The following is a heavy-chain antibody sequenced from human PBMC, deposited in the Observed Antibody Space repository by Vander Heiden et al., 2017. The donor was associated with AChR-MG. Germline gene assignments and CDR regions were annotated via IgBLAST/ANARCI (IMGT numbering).Heavy chain of an antibody. CDR2: IYPGDSDT. D-gene: IGHD6-19*01. CDR3: ARPRAVAGFRDAFDI. CDR1: GYSFTSYW. Sequence: EVQLVQSGAEVKKPGESLKISCKGSGYSFTSYWIGWVRQMPGKGLEWMGIIYPGDSDTRYSPSFQGQVTISADKSISTAYLQWSSLKASDTAMYYCARPRAVAGFRDAFDIWGQGTMVTVSS. J-gene: IGHJ3*02. V-gene: IGHV5-51*01.